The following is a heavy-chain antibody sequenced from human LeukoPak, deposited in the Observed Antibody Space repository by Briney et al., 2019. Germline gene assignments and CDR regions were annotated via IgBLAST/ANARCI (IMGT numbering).Heavy chain of an antibody. CDR3: ARGRSSSGY. Sequence: PGGSLRLSCAASGFTFSRYWMSWVRQAPGKGLEWVANIKQDGSEKYYVDSVKGRFTISRDNAKNSLYLQMNSLRAEDTAVYYCARGRSSSGYWGQGTLVTVSS. D-gene: IGHD6-13*01. CDR2: IKQDGSEK. V-gene: IGHV3-7*01. CDR1: GFTFSRYW. J-gene: IGHJ4*02.